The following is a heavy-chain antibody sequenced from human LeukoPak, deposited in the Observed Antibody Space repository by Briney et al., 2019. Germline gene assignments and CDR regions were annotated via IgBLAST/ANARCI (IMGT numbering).Heavy chain of an antibody. D-gene: IGHD3-10*01. Sequence: SETLSLTCTVSGGSISTSSYYWGWIRQPPGKGLEWIGSIYYSGSTYYNPSLKSRVTISVDTSKNQFSLKLNSLTAADTAVYYCARDLNYYGSGSYHWWFDPWGQGTLVTVSS. J-gene: IGHJ5*02. CDR1: GGSISTSSYY. CDR2: IYYSGST. V-gene: IGHV4-39*07. CDR3: ARDLNYYGSGSYHWWFDP.